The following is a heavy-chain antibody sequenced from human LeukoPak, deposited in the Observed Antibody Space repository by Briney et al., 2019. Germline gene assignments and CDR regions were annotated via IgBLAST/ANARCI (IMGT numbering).Heavy chain of an antibody. CDR3: ASLRDGYNPIFDY. V-gene: IGHV1-69*13. CDR2: IIPIFGTA. D-gene: IGHD5-24*01. CDR1: GDTFSSYS. Sequence: ASVKVSCKASGDTFSSYSISWVRQAPGQGPEWMGGIIPIFGTANYAQKFQGRVTITADESTSTAYMELSSLRSEDTAVYYCASLRDGYNPIFDYWGQGTLVTVSS. J-gene: IGHJ4*02.